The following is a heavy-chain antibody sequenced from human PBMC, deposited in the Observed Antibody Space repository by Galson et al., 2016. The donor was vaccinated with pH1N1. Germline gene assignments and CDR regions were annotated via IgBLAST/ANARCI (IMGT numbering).Heavy chain of an antibody. CDR1: GYTFARFY. D-gene: IGHD2-15*01. CDR2: IDPKSGNT. J-gene: IGHJ4*02. CDR3: ARVTPTEPFDY. Sequence: SVKVSCKASGYTFARFYLHWVRQAPGQGLEWMGWIDPKSGNTHYAQKCQGRVNVTRDTSISTAYMHLSGLTYDDAAVYYCARVTPTEPFDYWGQGALVTVSS. V-gene: IGHV1-2*02.